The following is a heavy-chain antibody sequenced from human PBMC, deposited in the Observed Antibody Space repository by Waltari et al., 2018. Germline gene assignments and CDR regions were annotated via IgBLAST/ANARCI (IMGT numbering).Heavy chain of an antibody. CDR2: IDNSGNTV. Sequence: EVQVVEFGCGLLQPGGFLRLSCTDSGFTFRSHEMIWVRQAPGKGLEWISYIDNSGNTVYYADSVKGRFTISRDNAKNSLFLLMNSLRAEDTAVYYCARPSTEYYFYYYYMDVWGKGTTVTVS. CDR3: ARPSTEYYFYYYYMDV. V-gene: IGHV3-48*03. CDR1: GFTFRSHE. J-gene: IGHJ6*03.